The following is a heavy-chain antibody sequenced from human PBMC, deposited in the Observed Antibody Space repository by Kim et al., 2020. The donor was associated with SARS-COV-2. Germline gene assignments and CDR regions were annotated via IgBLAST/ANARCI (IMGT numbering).Heavy chain of an antibody. V-gene: IGHV4-4*07. CDR3: SRTLSPYYYGSGILYGIDV. Sequence: SETLSLTCTVSGGSISSYYWSWIRQPAGKGLEWIGLIYTSGSTNYNPSLKSRVPMSVDPSKNQFSLKLSSVTAADTAVYYCSRTLSPYYYGSGILYGIDVWGQGTTVTVSS. CDR1: GGSISSYY. D-gene: IGHD3-10*01. CDR2: IYTSGST. J-gene: IGHJ6*02.